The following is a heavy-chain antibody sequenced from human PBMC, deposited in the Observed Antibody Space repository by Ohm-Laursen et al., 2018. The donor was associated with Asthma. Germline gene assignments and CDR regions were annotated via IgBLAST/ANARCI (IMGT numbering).Heavy chain of an antibody. J-gene: IGHJ4*02. Sequence: GSLRLSCTASGFTFRSYAMHWVRQAPGKGLEYVSAISSHGGSTYYADSVKGRFTISRDNSKNTLYLQMGSLRAEDMAVYYCARGGVLVVYAIDYWGQGTLVTVSS. CDR3: ARGGVLVVYAIDY. CDR1: GFTFRSYA. CDR2: ISSHGGST. D-gene: IGHD2-8*02. V-gene: IGHV3-64*02.